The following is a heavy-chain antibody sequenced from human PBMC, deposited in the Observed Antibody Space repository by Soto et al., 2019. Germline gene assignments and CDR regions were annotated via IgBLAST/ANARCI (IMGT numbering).Heavy chain of an antibody. D-gene: IGHD1-1*01. CDR1: GFTFNIYW. V-gene: IGHV3-74*01. Sequence: EVQLVESGGGLVQPGGSLRLSCVASGFTFNIYWMHWVRQAPGKGLEWVSRIDNDGSATTYAGSVKGRFTISRDNAKNTLFLQMNTLRVDDPAVYYFARDNRNSYWGQGTLVTVSS. CDR2: IDNDGSAT. CDR3: ARDNRNSY. J-gene: IGHJ4*02.